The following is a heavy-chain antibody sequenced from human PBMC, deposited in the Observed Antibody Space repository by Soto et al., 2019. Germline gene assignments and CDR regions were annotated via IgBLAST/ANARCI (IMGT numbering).Heavy chain of an antibody. J-gene: IGHJ3*02. V-gene: IGHV3-23*01. CDR2: ISDSGGIT. CDR1: VFAFSSHP. Sequence: WWSLRLSCAASVFAFSSHPMSWVRQAPEKGLEWVSGISDSGGITYNADSVKGRFTISRDNSKNTLYLQMNSLRAEDTAVYYCARRAIGSSRAFDIWGQGTMVTVSS. D-gene: IGHD6-6*01. CDR3: ARRAIGSSRAFDI.